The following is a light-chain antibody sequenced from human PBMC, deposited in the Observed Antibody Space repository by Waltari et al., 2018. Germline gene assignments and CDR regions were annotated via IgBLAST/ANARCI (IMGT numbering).Light chain of an antibody. CDR1: SSSIGSNS. Sequence: QSVLTQPPSASGTPGQRVIISCSGSSSSIGSNSVNWYQQLPGTAPKLLIYNENQRPSGVPNRFSGSKSGTSVSLAISGLQSEDEGEYYCATWDNSLNAAVFGGGTKLTVL. J-gene: IGLJ3*02. V-gene: IGLV1-44*01. CDR3: ATWDNSLNAAV. CDR2: NEN.